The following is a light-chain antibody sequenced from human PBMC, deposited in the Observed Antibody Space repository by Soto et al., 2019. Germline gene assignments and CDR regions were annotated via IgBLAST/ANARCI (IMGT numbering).Light chain of an antibody. Sequence: EIVLTQSPVTVSLSPGERATLSGRASQSVSIKLAWYQQRPGQAPRLLIYDTSTRATGIPARFSGSGSGTEFTLTISSLQSEDFAVYYCQQYNNWPPITFGQGTRLEI. CDR1: QSVSIK. J-gene: IGKJ5*01. V-gene: IGKV3-15*01. CDR3: QQYNNWPPIT. CDR2: DTS.